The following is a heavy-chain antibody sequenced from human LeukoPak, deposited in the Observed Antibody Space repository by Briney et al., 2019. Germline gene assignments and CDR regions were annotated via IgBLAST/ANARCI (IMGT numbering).Heavy chain of an antibody. CDR2: IIPIFGTA. CDR3: ARHYGSGTYWWFDY. D-gene: IGHD3-10*01. CDR1: GGTLSSYA. Sequence: SVKVSCKASGGTLSSYAISWVRQAPGQGLEWMGGIIPIFGTANYAQKFQGRVTITADKSTSTAYMELSSLRSEDTAVYYCARHYGSGTYWWFDYWGQGTLVTVSS. V-gene: IGHV1-69*06. J-gene: IGHJ4*02.